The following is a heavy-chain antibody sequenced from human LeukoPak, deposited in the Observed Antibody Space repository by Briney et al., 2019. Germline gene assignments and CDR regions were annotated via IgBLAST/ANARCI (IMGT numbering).Heavy chain of an antibody. V-gene: IGHV3-7*01. CDR3: ARGGEVVVAPAFPFDY. J-gene: IGHJ4*02. CDR2: IKQDGSEK. D-gene: IGHD3-22*01. Sequence: GGSLRLSCAASGFTFSSYWMSWVRQAPGKGLEWVANIKQDGSEKYYVDSVKGRFTISRDNAKNSLYLQMNSLRAEDTAVYYCARGGEVVVAPAFPFDYWGQGTLVTVSS. CDR1: GFTFSSYW.